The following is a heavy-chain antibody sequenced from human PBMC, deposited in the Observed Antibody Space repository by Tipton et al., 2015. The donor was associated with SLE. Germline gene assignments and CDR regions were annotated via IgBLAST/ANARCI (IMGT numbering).Heavy chain of an antibody. J-gene: IGHJ6*03. CDR1: GYSISSGYY. V-gene: IGHV4-38-2*01. Sequence: LVQPSETLSLTCAVSGYSISSGYYWGWIRQPPGKGLEWIGSIYHSGSTYYNPSLKSRVTISVDTSKNQFSLKLSSVTAADTAVYYCARGNYYDSSGYYYINYYYYYMDVWGKGTTVTVSS. D-gene: IGHD3-22*01. CDR2: IYHSGST. CDR3: ARGNYYDSSGYYYINYYYYYMDV.